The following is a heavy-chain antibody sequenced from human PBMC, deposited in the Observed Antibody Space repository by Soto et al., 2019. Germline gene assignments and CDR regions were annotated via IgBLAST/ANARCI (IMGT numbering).Heavy chain of an antibody. D-gene: IGHD6-13*01. J-gene: IGHJ4*02. CDR1: GFTVSRYA. CDR3: AIRMYSTRWYYLDY. Sequence: EMQLLESGGGLVQAGGSLRLSCAASGFTVSRYALNWVRQAPGKGLEWVSGISASTYYADSVKGRFTISRDTSKNTLYLQMNRLRAEDTAIYFCAIRMYSTRWYYLDYWGQGTLVTVSS. CDR2: ISAST. V-gene: IGHV3-23*01.